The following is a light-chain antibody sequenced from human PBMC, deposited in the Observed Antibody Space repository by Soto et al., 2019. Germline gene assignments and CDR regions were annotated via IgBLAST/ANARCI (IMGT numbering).Light chain of an antibody. V-gene: IGKV3-20*01. J-gene: IGKJ5*01. CDR2: SAS. CDR1: QSVSSTY. Sequence: EIVLTQSPGTLSFSPGERATLSCSASQSVSSTYLAWFQQKPGQAPRLLLYSASSRATGIPDRFSGSGSGTEFTLTISSLQSEDFAVYYCQQYNNWPLTFGQGTRLEIK. CDR3: QQYNNWPLT.